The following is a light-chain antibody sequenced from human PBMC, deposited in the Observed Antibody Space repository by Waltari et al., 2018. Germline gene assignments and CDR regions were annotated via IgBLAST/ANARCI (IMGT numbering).Light chain of an antibody. J-gene: IGKJ4*01. CDR2: NAS. V-gene: IGKV3-11*01. CDR1: ESVRSY. CDR3: QQRHNWPLT. Sequence: IVLTQSPATLSLSPGEGATLSCTASESVRSYLAWYQQKPGQAPRLPIYNASNRASGIPARFSGSGSGTDFSLSISSLEPEDFAVYYCQQRHNWPLTFGGGTEVEIK.